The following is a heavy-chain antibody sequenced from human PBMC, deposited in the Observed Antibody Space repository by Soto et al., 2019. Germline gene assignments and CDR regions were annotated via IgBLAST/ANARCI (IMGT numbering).Heavy chain of an antibody. J-gene: IGHJ6*03. Sequence: SETLCLTCTVSGGSIRSGGCYWSWIRQHPGKGLEWIGYIYYSGSTYYNPSLKSRVTISVDTSKNQFSLKLSSVTAADTAVYYCARAIYSSSWYGELKYYYYYMDVWGKGTTVTVSS. CDR1: GGSIRSGGCY. CDR2: IYYSGST. CDR3: ARAIYSSSWYGELKYYYYYMDV. D-gene: IGHD6-13*01. V-gene: IGHV4-31*03.